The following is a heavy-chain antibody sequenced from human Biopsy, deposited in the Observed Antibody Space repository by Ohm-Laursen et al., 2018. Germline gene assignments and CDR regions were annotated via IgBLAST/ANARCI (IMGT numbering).Heavy chain of an antibody. CDR3: ARPHNRHCYGGADTFHI. J-gene: IGHJ3*02. CDR2: IDWNDYK. Sequence: TQTLTLTCTFSGFSLTTSGMCATWVRQPPGKALQWLARIDWNDYKYYSTSLKTRLIISRGTSKNQVVLTMTNMDPADTATYYCARPHNRHCYGGADTFHIWGQGTMVTVSS. D-gene: IGHD2-21*01. CDR1: GFSLTTSGMC. V-gene: IGHV2-70*11.